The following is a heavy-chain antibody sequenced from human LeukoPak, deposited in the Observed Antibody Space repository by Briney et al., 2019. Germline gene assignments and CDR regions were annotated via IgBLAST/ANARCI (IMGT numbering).Heavy chain of an antibody. CDR3: ARVVAVAGSNRFDP. D-gene: IGHD6-19*01. J-gene: IGHJ5*02. CDR2: IYYSGST. Sequence: SETLSLTCTVSGGSISRYYWSWIRQPPGKGLEWIGYIYYSGSTNYNPSLKSRVTISVDTSKNQFSLKLSSVTAADTAVYYCARVVAVAGSNRFDPWGQGTLVTVSS. CDR1: GGSISRYY. V-gene: IGHV4-59*01.